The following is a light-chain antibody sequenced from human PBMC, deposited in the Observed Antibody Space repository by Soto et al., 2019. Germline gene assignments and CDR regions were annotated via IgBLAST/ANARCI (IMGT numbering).Light chain of an antibody. CDR3: QQRSNWPPSIT. CDR2: DAV. Sequence: VLTQSPATLSVSPGERVTLSCRASQRVSTYLAWYQQRPGQAPRLLIYDAVNRATGVPARFSGSGSGTDFPLTISSLEPEDFAVYYCQQRSNWPPSITFGQGTRLEI. J-gene: IGKJ5*01. CDR1: QRVSTY. V-gene: IGKV3-11*01.